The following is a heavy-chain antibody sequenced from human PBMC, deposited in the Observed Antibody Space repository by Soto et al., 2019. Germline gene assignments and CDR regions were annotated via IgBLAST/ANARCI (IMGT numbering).Heavy chain of an antibody. CDR1: GGSIGRYF. D-gene: IGHD6-19*01. J-gene: IGHJ4*02. CDR2: VFYSGS. CDR3: ARSEYSSGWFPFDY. V-gene: IGHV4-59*01. Sequence: QVQLQESGPGLVKPSETLSLTCTVSGGSIGRYFWCWLRQPQGKGLEWIGYVFYSGSNYNPSLKSRVTTSLATSKNQFSLKLSSVNAADTAVYYCARSEYSSGWFPFDYWGQGTLVSVSS.